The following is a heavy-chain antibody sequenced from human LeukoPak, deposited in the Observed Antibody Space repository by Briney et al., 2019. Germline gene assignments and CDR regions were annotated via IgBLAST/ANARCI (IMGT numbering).Heavy chain of an antibody. CDR3: AREVKKGIAAAGSRDY. CDR2: IYSSGTT. CDR1: GFTVNSHY. J-gene: IGHJ4*02. Sequence: GSLRLSCAASGFTVNSHYISWVRQAPGKGLEWVSIIYSSGTTYYADSVKGRFTISRDNSKNTLYLQMNSLRAEDTAVYYCAREVKKGIAAAGSRDYWGQGTLVTVSS. D-gene: IGHD6-13*01. V-gene: IGHV3-53*01.